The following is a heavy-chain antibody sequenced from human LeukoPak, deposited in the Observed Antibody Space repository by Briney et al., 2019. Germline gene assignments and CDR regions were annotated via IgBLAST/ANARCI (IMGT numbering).Heavy chain of an antibody. CDR3: ARGLRDYDSSGYYFGAFDI. CDR1: GGSISSSSYY. J-gene: IGHJ3*02. Sequence: SETLSLTCTVSGGSISSSSYYWGWIRQPPGKGLEWIGSIYYSGSTYYNPSLKSRVTISVDTSKNLFSLKLSSVTAADTAVYYCARGLRDYDSSGYYFGAFDIWGQGTMVTVSS. V-gene: IGHV4-39*07. CDR2: IYYSGST. D-gene: IGHD3-22*01.